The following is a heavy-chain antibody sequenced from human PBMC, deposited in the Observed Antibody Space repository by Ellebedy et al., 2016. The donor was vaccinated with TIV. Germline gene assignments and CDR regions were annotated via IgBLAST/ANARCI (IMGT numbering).Heavy chain of an antibody. CDR1: GFTFRNNS. Sequence: GESLKISCAASGFTFRNNSMNWVRQAPGKGLEWVSYISSTGTTIYYADFVQGRFTISRDNGKKSLSLQMNRLRAEDSAIYYCARGLSDYGDCFLDNWGPGTLVTVSS. CDR3: ARGLSDYGDCFLDN. D-gene: IGHD4-17*01. CDR2: ISSTGTTI. V-gene: IGHV3-48*04. J-gene: IGHJ4*02.